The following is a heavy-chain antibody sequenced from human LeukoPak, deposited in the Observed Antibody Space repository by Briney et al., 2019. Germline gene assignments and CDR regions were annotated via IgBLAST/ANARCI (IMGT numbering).Heavy chain of an antibody. J-gene: IGHJ3*02. Sequence: PGGSLRLSCAASGFTFSSYAMSWVRQAPGKGLEWVSAISGSGGSTYYADSAKGRFTISRDNSKNTLYLQMNSLRAEDTAVYYCAKVGLDYGGNYDAFDIWGQGTMVTVSS. D-gene: IGHD4/OR15-4a*01. CDR1: GFTFSSYA. CDR2: ISGSGGST. V-gene: IGHV3-23*01. CDR3: AKVGLDYGGNYDAFDI.